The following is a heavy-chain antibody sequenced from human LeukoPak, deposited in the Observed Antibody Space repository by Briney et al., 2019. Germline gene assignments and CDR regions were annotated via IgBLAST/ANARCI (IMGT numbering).Heavy chain of an antibody. Sequence: GGSLRLSCAASGFTFSSYEMNWVRRAPGKGLEWVSYISSSGSTIYYADSVKGRFTISRDNAKNSLYLQMNSLRAEDTAVYYCARGTIFSPYYFDYWGQGTLVTVSS. CDR1: GFTFSSYE. V-gene: IGHV3-48*03. D-gene: IGHD3-9*01. CDR3: ARGTIFSPYYFDY. CDR2: ISSSGSTI. J-gene: IGHJ4*02.